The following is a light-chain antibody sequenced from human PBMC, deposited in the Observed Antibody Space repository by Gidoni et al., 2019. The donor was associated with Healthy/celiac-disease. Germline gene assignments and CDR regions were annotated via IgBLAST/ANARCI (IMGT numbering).Light chain of an antibody. CDR2: DAS. CDR3: QQYDNLPLT. Sequence: IQMTQFPSSLSASVGDRVTITCQASQDISNYLNWYQQKPGKAPKLLIYDASNLETGVPSRFSGSGSGTDFTFTISSLQPEDIATYYCQQYDNLPLTFGGXTKVEIK. J-gene: IGKJ4*01. CDR1: QDISNY. V-gene: IGKV1-33*01.